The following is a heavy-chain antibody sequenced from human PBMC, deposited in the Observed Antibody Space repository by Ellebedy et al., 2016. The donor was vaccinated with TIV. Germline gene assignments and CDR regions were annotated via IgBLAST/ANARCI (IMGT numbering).Heavy chain of an antibody. CDR2: ISYDGSHK. Sequence: PSETLSLTCVVSGGSIRSINYWSWVRQAPGKGLEWVSIISYDGSHKYYLDSVKGRFTISRDTSKNTLYLHMNSLRVEDTAVYYCAKESGFAGTTPFAFDYWGQGTLVTVSS. D-gene: IGHD1-7*01. CDR1: GGSIRSIN. J-gene: IGHJ4*02. CDR3: AKESGFAGTTPFAFDY. V-gene: IGHV3-30*18.